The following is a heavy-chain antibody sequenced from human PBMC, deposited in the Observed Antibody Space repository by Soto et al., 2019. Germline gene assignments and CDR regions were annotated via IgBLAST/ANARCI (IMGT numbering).Heavy chain of an antibody. V-gene: IGHV3-23*01. CDR3: ARLPYSRVGDWDFDL. CDR2: ISGSGGST. Sequence: EVQLLESGGGLVQPGGSLRLSCAASGFTFSSYAMSWVRQAPGKGLEWVSTISGSGGSTYYADSVKGRFTISRDTSKNTSYLQMSSLRAEDTAVYYCARLPYSRVGDWDFDLWGRGTLVTVSS. D-gene: IGHD6-13*01. J-gene: IGHJ2*01. CDR1: GFTFSSYA.